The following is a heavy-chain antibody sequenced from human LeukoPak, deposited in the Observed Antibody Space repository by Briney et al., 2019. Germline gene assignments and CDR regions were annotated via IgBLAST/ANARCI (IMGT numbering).Heavy chain of an antibody. D-gene: IGHD3-3*01. V-gene: IGHV4-34*01. J-gene: IGHJ6*03. CDR1: GGSFSDYY. CDR2: INHSEST. Sequence: PSETLSHTCAVYGGSFSDYYWSWIRQPPGKGLEWIGEINHSESTNYNPSLKSRVTISVDTSKTQFSLKLSSVTAADTAVYYCARASRFLVRYYMDVWGKGTTVTVSS. CDR3: ARASRFLVRYYMDV.